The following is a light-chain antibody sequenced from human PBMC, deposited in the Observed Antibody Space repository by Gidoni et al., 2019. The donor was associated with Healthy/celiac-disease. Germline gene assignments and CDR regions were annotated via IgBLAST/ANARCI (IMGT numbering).Light chain of an antibody. V-gene: IGLV3-21*02. CDR1: NSGSKS. CDR3: HVWYSSSEVV. CDR2: DDS. J-gene: IGLJ2*01. Sequence: SDVLTQPPSVSAAPGQTAAINCWGNNSGSKSVHWYQQKTCQAPVLVVYDDSNRPSGIAQRLSSSNSGNTATLPISSVAAADEAAYYCHVWYSSSEVVFGGGTKLTVL.